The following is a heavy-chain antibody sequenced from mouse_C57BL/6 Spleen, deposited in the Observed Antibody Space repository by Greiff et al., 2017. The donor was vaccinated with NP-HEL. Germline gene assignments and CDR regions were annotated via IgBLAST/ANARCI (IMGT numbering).Heavy chain of an antibody. J-gene: IGHJ3*01. Sequence: VQLQQSGAELVKPGASVKISCKASGYAFSSYWMNWVKQRPGKGLEWIGQIYPGDGDTNYNGKFKGKATLTADKSSSTAYMQLSSLTSEDSAVYFCARTLRQLRQAWFAYWGQGTLVTVSA. CDR2: IYPGDGDT. V-gene: IGHV1-80*01. CDR1: GYAFSSYW. D-gene: IGHD3-2*02. CDR3: ARTLRQLRQAWFAY.